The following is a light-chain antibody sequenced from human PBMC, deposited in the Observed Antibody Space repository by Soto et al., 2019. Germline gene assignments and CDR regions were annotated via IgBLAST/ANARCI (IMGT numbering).Light chain of an antibody. CDR1: QSISSW. V-gene: IGKV1-5*01. CDR2: DAS. J-gene: IGKJ1*01. CDR3: QQYNSYSET. Sequence: DIQMTQSPSTLSASVGDRVTITCRASQSISSWLAWYQQKPGKAPKLLIYDASSLESGVPSRFSGSGSGTEFTLTISSLQPDDFERYYCQQYNSYSETFGQGTKVEIK.